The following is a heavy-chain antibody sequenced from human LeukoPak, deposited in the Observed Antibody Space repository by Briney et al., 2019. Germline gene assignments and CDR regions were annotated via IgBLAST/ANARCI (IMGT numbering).Heavy chain of an antibody. CDR1: GGSISSSSYY. J-gene: IGHJ4*02. V-gene: IGHV4-39*07. CDR2: IYYSGST. D-gene: IGHD4-11*01. CDR3: ARDSNPFDY. Sequence: SETLSLTCTVSGGSISSSSYYWGWIRQPPGKGLEWIGSIYYSGSTYYNPSLKSRVTISVDTSKNQFSLKLSSVTAADAAVYYCARDSNPFDYWGQGTLVTLSS.